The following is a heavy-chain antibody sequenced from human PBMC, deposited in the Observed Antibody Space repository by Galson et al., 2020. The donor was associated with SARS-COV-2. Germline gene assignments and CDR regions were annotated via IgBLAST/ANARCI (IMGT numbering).Heavy chain of an antibody. CDR2: IGIAGDP. J-gene: IGHJ3*02. V-gene: IGHV3-13*05. CDR3: ARGHGYYDSSGSHAFDI. Sequence: GESLKTSCAASGFTFSDYDLQWVRQGTGKGLAWVSSIGIAGDPYYAASVKGRFTISRENDKNSLYLQMNSLRAGDTAVYYCARGHGYYDSSGSHAFDICGQGTMVTVPS. CDR1: GFTFSDYD. D-gene: IGHD3-22*01.